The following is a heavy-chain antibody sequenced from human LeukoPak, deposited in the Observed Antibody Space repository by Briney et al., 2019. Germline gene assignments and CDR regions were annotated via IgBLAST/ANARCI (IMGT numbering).Heavy chain of an antibody. CDR3: AKGWRLSDS. CDR1: GFTFSSYA. Sequence: GGSLRLSCAASGFTFSSYAMHWVRQAPGKGLEWVAVISYDGSNKYYADSVKGRFTISRDNSKNTLYLQLNSLRDEDTAVYYCAKGWRLSDSWGQGTLVTVSS. D-gene: IGHD1-1*01. V-gene: IGHV3-30-3*01. CDR2: ISYDGSNK. J-gene: IGHJ5*01.